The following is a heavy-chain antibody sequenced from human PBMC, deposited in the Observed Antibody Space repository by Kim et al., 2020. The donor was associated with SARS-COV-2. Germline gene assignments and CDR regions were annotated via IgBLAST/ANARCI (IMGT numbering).Heavy chain of an antibody. D-gene: IGHD1-1*01. Sequence: GGSLRLSCAASGFSFSRYWMHWVRQAPGKGLECVARITIDGTDTAYAGSVKGRFTISRDNAKNMVYLQMSSLRADDTAVYFCVSDGGAGTPFDSWGQGTL. CDR2: ITIDGTDT. J-gene: IGHJ5*01. V-gene: IGHV3-74*01. CDR1: GFSFSRYW. CDR3: VSDGGAGTPFDS.